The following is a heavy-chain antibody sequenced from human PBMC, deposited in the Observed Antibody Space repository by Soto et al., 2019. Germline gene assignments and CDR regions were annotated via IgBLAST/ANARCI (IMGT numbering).Heavy chain of an antibody. CDR3: AKDQSLGELSS. CDR1: GFTFNTYA. Sequence: PGGSLRLSCVASGFTFNTYAMSWVRQAPGKGLEWVSAFRGGGKTYYADSVKGRSTISRDTSKNTLYLQMNSLRAEDTAVYFCAKDQSLGELSSWGQGTLVTVSS. V-gene: IGHV3-23*01. CDR2: FRGGGKT. D-gene: IGHD3-16*02. J-gene: IGHJ5*02.